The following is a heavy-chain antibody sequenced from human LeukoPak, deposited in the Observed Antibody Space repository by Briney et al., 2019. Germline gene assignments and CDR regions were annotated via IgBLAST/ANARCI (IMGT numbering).Heavy chain of an antibody. J-gene: IGHJ6*02. V-gene: IGHV4-34*01. CDR1: GGSFSGYY. Sequence: SETLSLTCAVYGGSFSGYYWSWIRQPPGKGLEWIGEINHSGSTNYNPSPKSRVTISVDTSKNQFSLKLSSVTAADTAVYYCARAGYSNLYYYYGMDVWGQGTTVTVSS. D-gene: IGHD6-13*01. CDR2: INHSGST. CDR3: ARAGYSNLYYYYGMDV.